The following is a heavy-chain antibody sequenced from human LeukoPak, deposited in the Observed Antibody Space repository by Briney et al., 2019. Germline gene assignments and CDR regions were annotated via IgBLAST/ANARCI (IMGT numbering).Heavy chain of an antibody. CDR1: GFTFSSYA. D-gene: IGHD3-10*01. J-gene: IGHJ4*02. V-gene: IGHV3-23*01. CDR2: ISGSGGST. Sequence: GGSLRLSCAASGFTFSSYAMSWVRQAPGKGLEWVSAISGSGGSTYYADSVKGRFTISRDNSKNTLYLQMNSLRAEDTAVYYCAKDVTMVRGPGWYFDYWGQGTLVTVSS. CDR3: AKDVTMVRGPGWYFDY.